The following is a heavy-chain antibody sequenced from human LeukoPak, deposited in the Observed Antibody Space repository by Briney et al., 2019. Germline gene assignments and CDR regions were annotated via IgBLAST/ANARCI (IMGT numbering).Heavy chain of an antibody. D-gene: IGHD2-2*02. CDR3: ARDIVVVPAAIRADAFDI. Sequence: SETLSLTCTVSGGSISSYYWSWIRQPPGKGLEWIGYIYYSGSTNYNPSLKSRVTISVDTSKNQFSLKLSSVTAADTAVYYCARDIVVVPAAIRADAFDIWGQGTMVTVSS. J-gene: IGHJ3*02. CDR2: IYYSGST. V-gene: IGHV4-59*12. CDR1: GGSISSYY.